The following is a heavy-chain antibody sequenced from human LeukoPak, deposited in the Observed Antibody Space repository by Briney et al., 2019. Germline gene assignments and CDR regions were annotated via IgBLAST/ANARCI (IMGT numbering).Heavy chain of an antibody. CDR3: ARDLVNP. J-gene: IGHJ5*02. Sequence: GGSLRLSCAASGFTFSSYGMHRVRKAPGKGLEWVAVIWYDGSNKYYADSVKGRFTISRDNSKNTLYLQMNGLRAEDTAVYYCARDLVNPWGQGTLVTVSS. D-gene: IGHD2-21*01. CDR2: IWYDGSNK. CDR1: GFTFSSYG. V-gene: IGHV3-33*01.